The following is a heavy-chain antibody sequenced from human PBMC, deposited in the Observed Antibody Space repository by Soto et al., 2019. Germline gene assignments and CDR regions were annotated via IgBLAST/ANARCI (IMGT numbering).Heavy chain of an antibody. Sequence: PGGSLRLSCAASGFTASSNYMSWVRQAPGKGLEWVSVIYSGGSTYYADSVKGRFTISRDNSKNTLYLQMNSLRAEDTAVYYCARSVAARRGEDWFDTWGQGTLVTVSS. J-gene: IGHJ5*02. CDR3: ARSVAARRGEDWFDT. V-gene: IGHV3-53*01. CDR1: GFTASSNY. CDR2: IYSGGST. D-gene: IGHD6-6*01.